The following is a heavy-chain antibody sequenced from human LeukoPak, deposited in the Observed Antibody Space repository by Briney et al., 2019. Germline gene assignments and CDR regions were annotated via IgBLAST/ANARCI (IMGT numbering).Heavy chain of an antibody. Sequence: GGSLRLSCAASKFTFSNYVMSWVRQAPGKGLEWVAHINPDGRDTYYVDSVKGRFTISRDNAQNSMYLQMNSLRVEDTAVYYCTSWGDTTAEYFQRWGQGTLVTVSS. V-gene: IGHV3-7*01. J-gene: IGHJ1*01. CDR3: TSWGDTTAEYFQR. CDR1: KFTFSNYV. CDR2: INPDGRDT. D-gene: IGHD2-21*02.